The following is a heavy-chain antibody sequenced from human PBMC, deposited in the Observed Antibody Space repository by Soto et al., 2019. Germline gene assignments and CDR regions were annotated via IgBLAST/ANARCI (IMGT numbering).Heavy chain of an antibody. CDR1: GYSFTNYW. Sequence: PGESLKISCKGSGYSFTNYWIGWVRQMPGKGLEWMGIIYPTDSDTRYSPSFQGQVTISADTSISTAHLQWSSLKASDTAMYYCERRPSIEGFDIWGQGIMVTVS. CDR2: IYPTDSDT. J-gene: IGHJ3*02. V-gene: IGHV5-51*01. CDR3: ERRPSIEGFDI. D-gene: IGHD2-2*01.